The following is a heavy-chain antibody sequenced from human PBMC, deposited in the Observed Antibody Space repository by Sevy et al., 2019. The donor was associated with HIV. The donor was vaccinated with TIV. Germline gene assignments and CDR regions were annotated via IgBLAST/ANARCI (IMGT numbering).Heavy chain of an antibody. D-gene: IGHD3-22*01. CDR2: TYYRSKWYN. J-gene: IGHJ6*02. CDR1: GDSVSSNSAA. CDR3: ARDLSGYDSSGYHTNFYYYYSMDV. V-gene: IGHV6-1*01. Sequence: KQSQTLSLTCAISGDSVSSNSAAWNWIRQSPSRGLEWLGRTYYRSKWYNDYAVSVKSRITINPDTSKNQFSLQLNSVTPEDTAVYYCARDLSGYDSSGYHTNFYYYYSMDVWGQGTTVTVSS.